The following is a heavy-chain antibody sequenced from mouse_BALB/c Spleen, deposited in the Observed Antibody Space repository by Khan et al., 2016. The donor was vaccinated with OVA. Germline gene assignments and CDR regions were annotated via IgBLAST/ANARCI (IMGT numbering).Heavy chain of an antibody. V-gene: IGHV3-5*02. CDR1: GISITTGNYR. Sequence: EVQLQESGPGLVKPSQTVSLTCTVTGISITTGNYRWSWIRQFPGNKLEWIGNIYHSGTITYNPSLTSRTTITRDTSKSQFFLEMNSLTAEDTATYFCARDYGSLYWYFDVWGAGTTVTVSS. CDR3: ARDYGSLYWYFDV. D-gene: IGHD1-1*01. J-gene: IGHJ1*01. CDR2: IYHSGTI.